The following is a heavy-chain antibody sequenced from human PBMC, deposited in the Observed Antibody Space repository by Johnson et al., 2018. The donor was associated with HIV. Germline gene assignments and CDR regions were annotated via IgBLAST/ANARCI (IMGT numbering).Heavy chain of an antibody. J-gene: IGHJ3*02. CDR2: VSYDGSER. CDR3: AKWSIVGATFSDAFDI. V-gene: IGHV3-30*04. Sequence: VQLVESGGGVVQPGRSLRLSCAASGFSFSSYAMHWVRQASGKGLEWVAVVSYDGSERYYADSVKGRFTISRDNSKNTLYLQMNSLRAEDTAVYYCAKWSIVGATFSDAFDIWGQGTMVTVSS. D-gene: IGHD1-26*01. CDR1: GFSFSSYA.